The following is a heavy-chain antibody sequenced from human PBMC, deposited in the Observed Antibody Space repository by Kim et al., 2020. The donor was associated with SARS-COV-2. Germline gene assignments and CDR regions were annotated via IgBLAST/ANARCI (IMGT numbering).Heavy chain of an antibody. V-gene: IGHV1-2*06. CDR2: INPNSGGT. CDR3: ARRPRSGYYYFDY. Sequence: ASVKVSCKASGYTFTGYYMHWVRQAPGQGLEWMGRINPNSGGTNYAQKFQGRVTMTRDTSISTAYMELSRLRSDDTAVYYCARRPRSGYYYFDYWGQGTLVTVSS. D-gene: IGHD3-22*01. CDR1: GYTFTGYY. J-gene: IGHJ4*02.